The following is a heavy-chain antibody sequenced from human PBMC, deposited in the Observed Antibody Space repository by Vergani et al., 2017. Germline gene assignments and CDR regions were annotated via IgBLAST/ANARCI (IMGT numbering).Heavy chain of an antibody. CDR2: IKSQIDGGPT. J-gene: IGHJ4*02. V-gene: IGHV3-15*01. Sequence: EVQLVESGGGLVKPGGSLRLSCAASGFSFSNAWMTWVRQGPGKGLEWVGRIKSQIDGGPTDYAAPVKGRFTISRDDSTNMLYRHMNSLKTEDTAVYYCTSLSPNWAHWWGQGTLVNVSS. CDR1: GFSFSNAW. CDR3: TSLSPNWAHW. D-gene: IGHD7-27*01.